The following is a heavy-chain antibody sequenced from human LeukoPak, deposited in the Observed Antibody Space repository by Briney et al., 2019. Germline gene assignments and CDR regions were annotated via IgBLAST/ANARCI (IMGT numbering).Heavy chain of an antibody. J-gene: IGHJ4*02. Sequence: GGSLRLSCAASGFIFSNYAMSWVRQAPGKGLEWVSAISAGGRSTYYTDSVKGRFTISRDNSNNTLSLQMSSLRAEDTAVYYCARGLSGYYFDYWGQGTLVTVSS. CDR1: GFIFSNYA. V-gene: IGHV3-23*01. CDR2: ISAGGRST. CDR3: ARGLSGYYFDY. D-gene: IGHD3-22*01.